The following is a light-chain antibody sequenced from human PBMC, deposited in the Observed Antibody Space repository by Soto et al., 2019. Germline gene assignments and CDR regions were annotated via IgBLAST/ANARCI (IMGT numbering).Light chain of an antibody. CDR3: QSYDSSLSGYV. CDR1: SSNIGAGYD. CDR2: GNS. J-gene: IGLJ1*01. Sequence: QSVLTQPPSVSGAPGQRVTSSCTGSSSNIGAGYDVHWYQQLPGTAPKVLIYGNSNRPSGVPDRLSGSKSGTSASLAITGLQAEDEADYYCQSYDSSLSGYVFGTGTKVTVL. V-gene: IGLV1-40*01.